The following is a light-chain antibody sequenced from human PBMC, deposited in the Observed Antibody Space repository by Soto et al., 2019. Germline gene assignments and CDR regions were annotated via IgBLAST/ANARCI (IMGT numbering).Light chain of an antibody. V-gene: IGKV3-15*01. J-gene: IGKJ4*01. CDR1: QSVSSN. CDR3: KKNKTWPPLT. CDR2: GAS. Sequence: EIVMTQSPATLSVSPGDRATLSCRASQSVSSNLAWYQQKPGQAPRLLIYGASTRATGIPARFSGSGPGTDFTLTFGSLQLEVFAVYSVKKNKTWPPLTFGGGPRWIS.